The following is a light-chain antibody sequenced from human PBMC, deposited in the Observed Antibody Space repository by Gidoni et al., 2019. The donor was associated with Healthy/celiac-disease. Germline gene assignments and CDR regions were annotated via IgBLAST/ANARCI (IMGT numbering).Light chain of an antibody. V-gene: IGKV3-15*01. J-gene: IGKJ4*01. CDR1: HSDSSN. CDR3: QQYNNCPLT. CDR2: GAS. Sequence: EIVMPQSPATLSVSPGERATPSCRASHSDSSNLAWYQQKPGQAPRLLIYGASTRATGIPARFSGSGSGAEFTLTISSLQSEDFAVYYCQQYNNCPLTFGGGTKVEIK.